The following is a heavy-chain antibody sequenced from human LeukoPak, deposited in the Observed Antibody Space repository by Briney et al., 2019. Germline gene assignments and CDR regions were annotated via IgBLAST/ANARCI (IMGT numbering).Heavy chain of an antibody. Sequence: PSETLSLTCTVSGGSITISDYYWGWIRLPPGKGLEWIGTISHTGTTSYNPSLQSRVTISVDKSKNQFSLKLSSVTAADTAVYYCATREHHVLRTPGDYWGQGTLVTVSS. J-gene: IGHJ4*02. D-gene: IGHD6-6*01. CDR2: ISHTGTT. V-gene: IGHV4-39*01. CDR3: ATREHHVLRTPGDY. CDR1: GGSITISDYY.